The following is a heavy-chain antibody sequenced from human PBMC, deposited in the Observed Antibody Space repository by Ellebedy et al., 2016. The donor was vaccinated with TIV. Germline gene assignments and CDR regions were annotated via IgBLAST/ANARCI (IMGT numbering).Heavy chain of an antibody. D-gene: IGHD1-26*01. CDR2: IRYDGSNK. J-gene: IGHJ2*01. CDR1: GFTFSNFG. CDR3: ARDRGGNYLDWYFDL. Sequence: GESLKISCAASGFTFSNFGMHWVRQAPGKGLEWVAFIRYDGSNKYYADSVKGRFTISRDNSKNTLYLQMNSLRAEDTSVYYCARDRGGNYLDWYFDLWGRGTLVTVSS. V-gene: IGHV3-30*02.